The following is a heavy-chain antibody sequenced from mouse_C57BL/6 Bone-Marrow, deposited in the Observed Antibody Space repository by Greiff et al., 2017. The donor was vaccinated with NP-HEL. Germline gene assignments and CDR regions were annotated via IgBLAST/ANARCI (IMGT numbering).Heavy chain of an antibody. V-gene: IGHV14-4*01. CDR1: GFNIKDDY. Sequence: EVQLQQSGAELVRPGASVKLSCTASGFNIKDDYMHWVKQRPEQGLEWIGWIDPENGDTEYASKFQGKATITAVTTPNTAYLQLSSLTSEDTAVYYCRYSNYVYYAMDYWGQGTSVTVSS. J-gene: IGHJ4*01. CDR2: IDPENGDT. CDR3: RYSNYVYYAMDY. D-gene: IGHD2-5*01.